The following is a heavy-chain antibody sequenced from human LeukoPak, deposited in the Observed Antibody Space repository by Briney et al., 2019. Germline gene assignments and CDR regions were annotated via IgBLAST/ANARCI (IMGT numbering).Heavy chain of an antibody. CDR3: AKDYRHGSGQYYMDV. Sequence: GGSLRLSCAASGFTFSSYGMHWVRQAPGKGLEWVAFIRYDGSNKYYADSVKGRFTISRDNSKNTLYLQMNSLRAEDTAVYYCAKDYRHGSGQYYMDVWGKGTTVTISS. J-gene: IGHJ6*03. CDR2: IRYDGSNK. V-gene: IGHV3-30*02. CDR1: GFTFSSYG. D-gene: IGHD3-10*01.